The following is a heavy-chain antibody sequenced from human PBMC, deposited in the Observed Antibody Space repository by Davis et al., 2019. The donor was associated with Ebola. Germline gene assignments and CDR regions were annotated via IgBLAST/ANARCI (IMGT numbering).Heavy chain of an antibody. CDR2: FKSKTDGGTR. CDR3: ITDGSGHLGYFDY. CDR1: GFTFTNAW. Sequence: PGGSLRLSCAASGFTFTNAWMSWVRQAPGKGLEWVGRFKSKTDGGTRDYAAPVKGRFTISRDDSKNMLYLLMNNLKTEDTAVYYCITDGSGHLGYFDYWGQGTLVTVSS. D-gene: IGHD3-10*01. J-gene: IGHJ4*02. V-gene: IGHV3-15*01.